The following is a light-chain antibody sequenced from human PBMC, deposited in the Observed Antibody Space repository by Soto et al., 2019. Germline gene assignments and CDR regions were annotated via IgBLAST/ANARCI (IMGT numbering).Light chain of an antibody. Sequence: IPISHSPSTLSASVRDRVTISCRASQGIGNALGWYQQKPGKPPKVLIYGASNLQSGVPPRFSGSGSGTDFTLAISSLQPEDSATYYCLQDINYPWTFGQGTKVDIK. J-gene: IGKJ1*01. CDR2: GAS. CDR1: QGIGNA. V-gene: IGKV1-6*01. CDR3: LQDINYPWT.